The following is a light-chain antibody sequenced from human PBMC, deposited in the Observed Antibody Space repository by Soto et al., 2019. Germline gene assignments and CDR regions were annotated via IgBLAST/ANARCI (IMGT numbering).Light chain of an antibody. J-gene: IGLJ2*01. V-gene: IGLV1-40*01. CDR1: SSNIGAGYD. CDR3: QSYDSSLSVV. CDR2: GNS. Sequence: QTVVTQPPSVSGAPGQRVTISCTGTSSNIGAGYDVHWYQQLPGTAPKLLIYGNSNPPSGVPDRFSGSKSGTSASLAITGLQAEDEADYYCQSYDSSLSVVFGGGTKLTVL.